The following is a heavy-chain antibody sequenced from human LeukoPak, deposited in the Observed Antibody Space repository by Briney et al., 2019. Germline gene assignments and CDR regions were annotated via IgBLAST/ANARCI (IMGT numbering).Heavy chain of an antibody. J-gene: IGHJ4*02. CDR2: IYSGGST. CDR1: GFTVSSNY. Sequence: GGTPRLSCAASGFTVSSNYMSWVRQAPGKGLEWVSVIYSGGSTYYADSVKGRFTISRDNSKNTLYLQMNSLRAEDTAVYYCAREGRYYDSSGYSRGFFDYWGQGTLVTVSS. V-gene: IGHV3-66*01. CDR3: AREGRYYDSSGYSRGFFDY. D-gene: IGHD3-22*01.